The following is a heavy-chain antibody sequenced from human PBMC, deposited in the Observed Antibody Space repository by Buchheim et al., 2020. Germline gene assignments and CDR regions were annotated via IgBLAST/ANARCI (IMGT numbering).Heavy chain of an antibody. CDR2: ISASDGTT. V-gene: IGHV3-23*01. CDR3: AKVGGTGHYAPFDS. J-gene: IGHJ4*02. Sequence: EVQLSESGGDLVQPGGSLRLSCAASGFTFSTYAMSWVRQAPGKGLEWVSSISASDGTTFYADSVKGRFTISRDTSKNMLFLEMNSLRADDTALYYCAKVGGTGHYAPFDSWGQGTL. D-gene: IGHD3-16*01. CDR1: GFTFSTYA.